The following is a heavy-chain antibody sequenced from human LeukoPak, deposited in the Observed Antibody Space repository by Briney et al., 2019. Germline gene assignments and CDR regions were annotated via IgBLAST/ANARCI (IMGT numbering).Heavy chain of an antibody. Sequence: GGSQTLSCAASGFAFKDHSMKWVRQAPGKGLEWVANIRGSGSGMVRGNYYAGSVKGRFTISRDNAKNSLYLQMNSLRAEDTAFYYCARDDNWGFDYWGQGALVTVSS. J-gene: IGHJ4*02. CDR3: ARDDNWGFDY. CDR2: IRGSGSGM. CDR1: GFAFKDHS. D-gene: IGHD7-27*01. V-gene: IGHV3-21*05.